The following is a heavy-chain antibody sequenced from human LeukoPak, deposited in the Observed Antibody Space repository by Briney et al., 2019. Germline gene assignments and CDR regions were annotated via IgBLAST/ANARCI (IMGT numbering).Heavy chain of an antibody. Sequence: GESLKISCKGSGYSFTSYWIGWVRQMPGKGLEWMGIIYPGDSDTRYSPSFQGQVTISADKSISTAYLQWSSLKASDTAMYYRARRGNWNGLYYYGMDVWGQGTTVTVSS. D-gene: IGHD1-1*01. CDR3: ARRGNWNGLYYYGMDV. CDR1: GYSFTSYW. CDR2: IYPGDSDT. J-gene: IGHJ6*02. V-gene: IGHV5-51*01.